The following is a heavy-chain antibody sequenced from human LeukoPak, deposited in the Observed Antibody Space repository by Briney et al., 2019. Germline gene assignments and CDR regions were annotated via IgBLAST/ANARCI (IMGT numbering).Heavy chain of an antibody. V-gene: IGHV4-59*01. CDR3: ARASRLFCGTTSCFYEGFDY. CDR2: ISSRGTT. J-gene: IGHJ4*02. Sequence: ASETLSLTCKVSGRSLNDFYWSWIRQPQGKGLEWIGYISSRGTTNYNPSLKSRVTISVDTSRNQFSLNVTSVTAADTALYYCARASRLFCGTTSCFYEGFDYWGQGTPVTVSA. CDR1: GRSLNDFY. D-gene: IGHD3-22*01.